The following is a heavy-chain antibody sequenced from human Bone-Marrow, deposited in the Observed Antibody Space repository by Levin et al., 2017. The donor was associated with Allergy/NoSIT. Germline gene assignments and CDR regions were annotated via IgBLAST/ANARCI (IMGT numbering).Heavy chain of an antibody. CDR1: GLSFRSYW. CDR2: ISTDGSRT. V-gene: IGHV3-74*03. D-gene: IGHD3-9*01. Sequence: GESLKISCAASGLSFRSYWMHWVRQAPGEGLVWVSRISTDGSRTMYADSVKGRFTISRDNAKNTLYLDMNSLRVEDTAVYYCASEYYGVLTGYYYDYWGQGALVTVSS. J-gene: IGHJ4*02. CDR3: ASEYYGVLTGYYYDY.